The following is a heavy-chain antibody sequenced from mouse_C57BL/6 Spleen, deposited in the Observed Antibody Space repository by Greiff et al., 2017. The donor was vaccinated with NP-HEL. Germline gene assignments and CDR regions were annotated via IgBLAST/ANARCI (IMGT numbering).Heavy chain of an antibody. J-gene: IGHJ2*01. CDR2: INYDGSST. V-gene: IGHV5-16*01. Sequence: DVKLVESEGGLVQPGSSMKLSCTASGFTFSDYYMAWVRQVPEKGLEWVANINYDGSSTYYLDSLKSRFIISRDNAKNILYLQMSSLKSEDTATYYCARDRDSHSFDYWGQGTTLTVSS. CDR3: ARDRDSHSFDY. CDR1: GFTFSDYY. D-gene: IGHD3-2*01.